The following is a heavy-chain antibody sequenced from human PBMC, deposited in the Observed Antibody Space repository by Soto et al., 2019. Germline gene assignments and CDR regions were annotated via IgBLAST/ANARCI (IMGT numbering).Heavy chain of an antibody. D-gene: IGHD3-10*01. CDR1: GYAFGRYA. V-gene: IGHV1-3*01. CDR3: ARERGSRATFAY. CDR2: INAGSGGT. J-gene: IGHJ4*02. Sequence: ASVKVSCKASGYAFGRYAINWIRQAPGQGLEWLGWINAGSGGTKYSQNFQGRVTITRDTAASTVYLDLSSLRSDDTAVYYCARERGSRATFAYRAQGTLDTASS.